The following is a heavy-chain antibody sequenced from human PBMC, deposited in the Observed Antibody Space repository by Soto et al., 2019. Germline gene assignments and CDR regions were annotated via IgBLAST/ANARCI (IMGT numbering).Heavy chain of an antibody. D-gene: IGHD3-22*01. CDR1: GFSFSIHA. J-gene: IGHJ4*02. V-gene: IGHV3-30*04. CDR3: ASGAAFYYDTSRY. Sequence: QVELVESGGGVVQSGGSLRLSCAAPGFSFSIHALHWIRQAPGEGLEWVAVMSPNGKNQYYADSVKGRFTISRDTSKSTLSLQMTCLRPEDTAVYYCASGAAFYYDTSRYWGQGTLVTVSS. CDR2: MSPNGKNQ.